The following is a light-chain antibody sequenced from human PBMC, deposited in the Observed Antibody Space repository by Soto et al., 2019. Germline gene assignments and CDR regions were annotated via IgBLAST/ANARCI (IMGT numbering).Light chain of an antibody. CDR1: SGSVSSSYY. V-gene: IGLV8-61*01. CDR3: VLFMGSGIWA. J-gene: IGLJ2*01. CDR2: NTN. Sequence: QAVVTQEPSFSVSPGGTVTLTCGLNSGSVSSSYYPNWYQQTPGQAPRALIYNTNIRSSGVPDRFSGSILGNKAALTITGAQADDESDYYCVLFMGSGIWAFGGGTKLTVL.